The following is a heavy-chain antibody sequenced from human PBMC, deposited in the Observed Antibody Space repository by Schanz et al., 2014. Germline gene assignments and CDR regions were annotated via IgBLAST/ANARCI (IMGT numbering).Heavy chain of an antibody. Sequence: EGQLLESGGGLIQPGGSLRLSCAASGFTFSSYAMSWVRQAPGKGLEWVSTISASGGSTYYADSVKGRFTISRDNSKNILYLQMNSLRAEDTAVYYCAKARRKSNCSGGRCFHYSYYSMDVWGQGTTVTVSS. CDR3: AKARRKSNCSGGRCFHYSYYSMDV. J-gene: IGHJ6*02. D-gene: IGHD2-15*01. CDR2: ISASGGST. V-gene: IGHV3-23*01. CDR1: GFTFSSYA.